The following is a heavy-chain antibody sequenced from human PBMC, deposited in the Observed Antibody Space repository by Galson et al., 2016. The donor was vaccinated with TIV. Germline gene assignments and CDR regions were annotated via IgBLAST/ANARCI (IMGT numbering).Heavy chain of an antibody. CDR3: ARDSWGSGYNSGGEGFDL. V-gene: IGHV4-61*01. Sequence: ATLSLTCAVSGASVSSGNYYWTWIRQPPGEGLECIGYIFSSGSTKYNPSLKSRVAISVDTSRNQFSLKLTSVTAADTAVYYCARDSWGSGYNSGGEGFDLWGQGTMVTVSS. CDR1: GASVSSGNYY. D-gene: IGHD6-19*01. J-gene: IGHJ3*01. CDR2: IFSSGST.